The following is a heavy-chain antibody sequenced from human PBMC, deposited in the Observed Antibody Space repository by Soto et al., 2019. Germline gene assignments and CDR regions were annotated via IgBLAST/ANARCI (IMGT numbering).Heavy chain of an antibody. CDR1: GFTFGDYA. CDR2: IRSKAYGGTT. D-gene: IGHD5-12*01. J-gene: IGHJ6*02. CDR3: TRDGAATMGTYYYYGMDV. V-gene: IGHV3-49*05. Sequence: EVQLVESRGGLVKPGRSLRLSCTASGFTFGDYAMSWFRQAPGKGLEWVGFIRSKAYGGTTEYAASVKGRFTISRDDSKSIAYLQMNSLKTEDTAVYYCTRDGAATMGTYYYYGMDVWGQGTTVTVSS.